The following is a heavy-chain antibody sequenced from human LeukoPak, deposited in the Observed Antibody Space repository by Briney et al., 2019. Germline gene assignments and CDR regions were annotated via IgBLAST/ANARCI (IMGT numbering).Heavy chain of an antibody. J-gene: IGHJ4*02. D-gene: IGHD3-22*01. CDR2: FDPEDGET. Sequence: GASVKVSCKASGGTFSSYAISWVRQAPGKGLEWMGGFDPEDGETIYAQKFQGRVTMTEDTSTDIAYMELSSLRSEDTAAYYCATDRFGSGYYYHYWGQGTLVTVSS. V-gene: IGHV1-24*01. CDR3: ATDRFGSGYYYHY. CDR1: GGTFSSYA.